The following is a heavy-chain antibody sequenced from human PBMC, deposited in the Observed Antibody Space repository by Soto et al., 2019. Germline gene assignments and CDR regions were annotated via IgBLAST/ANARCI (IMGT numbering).Heavy chain of an antibody. V-gene: IGHV3-64*01. D-gene: IGHD2-2*01. CDR3: ARGGPYQLLSDFDY. CDR1: GCSFSNYA. CDR2: ISNNGVST. J-gene: IGHJ4*02. Sequence: EVQLVESGGILVQPGGSLRLSCVASGCSFSNYAMHWVRQAPGKGLEYVSAISNNGVSTYYANSVKGRFIISRDNSKNTLYLQMGSLRAEDMAVYYCARGGPYQLLSDFDYWGQGTLVTVSS.